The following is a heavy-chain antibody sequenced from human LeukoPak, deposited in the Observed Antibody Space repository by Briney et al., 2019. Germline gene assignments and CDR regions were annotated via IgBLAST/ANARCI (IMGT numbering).Heavy chain of an antibody. CDR3: ARVVDGSSSLTPRDYFDY. J-gene: IGHJ4*02. CDR2: INHSGST. Sequence: SETLSLTCAVYGGSFSGYYWSWIRQPPGKGLEWIGEINHSGSTNYNPSLKSRVTISVDTSKNQFSLKLSSVTAADTAVYYCARVVDGSSSLTPRDYFDYWGQGTLVTVSS. V-gene: IGHV4-34*01. CDR1: GGSFSGYY. D-gene: IGHD6-6*01.